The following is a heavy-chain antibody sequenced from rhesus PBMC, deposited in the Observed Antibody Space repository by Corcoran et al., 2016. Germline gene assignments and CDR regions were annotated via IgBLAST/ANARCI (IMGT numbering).Heavy chain of an antibody. CDR1: GGSTRGSW. V-gene: IGHV4-165*01. CDR2: IGGSSGRT. CDR3: ASYSNLGGLDS. D-gene: IGHD4-23*01. J-gene: IGHJ6*01. Sequence: QVQLQESGPGLVKPSEPLALTCAVSGGSTRGSWWGWLRPPPGKGLEWIGYIGGSSGRTYYNPSLKSRVTISTDTSKNQFSLKLSSVTAADTAVYYCASYSNLGGLDSWGQGVVVTVSS.